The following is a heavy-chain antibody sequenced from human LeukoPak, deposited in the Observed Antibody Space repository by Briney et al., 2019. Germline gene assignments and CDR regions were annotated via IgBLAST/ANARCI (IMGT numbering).Heavy chain of an antibody. CDR2: INHSGTT. CDR3: ARQYYYYYMDV. Sequence: PSETLSLTSALYAGSFSGYYWRWIRQPPGNGLEWIGEINHSGTTNYNPSLKSRVTISVDTSKNQFSLKLSSVTAADTAVYYCARQYYYYYMDVWGKGTTVTVSS. V-gene: IGHV4-34*01. J-gene: IGHJ6*03. CDR1: AGSFSGYY.